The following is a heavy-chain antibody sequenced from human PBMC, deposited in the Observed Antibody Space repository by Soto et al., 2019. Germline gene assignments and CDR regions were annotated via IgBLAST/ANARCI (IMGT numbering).Heavy chain of an antibody. CDR3: ARVTFTPNWFDS. D-gene: IGHD3-16*01. CDR2: VYYRGSI. CDR1: GDSISSPDYY. Sequence: SETLSLTCTVSGDSISSPDYYWSWIRQAPGKGLELIGYVYYRGSIYYTPSFESRVSISIDTSKNQFSLRLTSVTAADPAVYFCARVTFTPNWFDSWDQGILVTVSS. J-gene: IGHJ5*01. V-gene: IGHV4-30-4*01.